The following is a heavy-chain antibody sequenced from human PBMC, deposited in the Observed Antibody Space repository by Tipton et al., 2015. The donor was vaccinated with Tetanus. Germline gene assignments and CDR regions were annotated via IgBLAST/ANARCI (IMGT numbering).Heavy chain of an antibody. CDR3: ARDNIVVPAAPWSDGMDV. Sequence: SLRLSCAASGFTFSSYAMSWVRQAPGKGLEWVSAISGSGGSTYYADSVKGRFTISRDNAKNSLYLQMNSLRAEDTAVYYCARDNIVVPAAPWSDGMDVWGQGTTVTVSS. V-gene: IGHV3-23*01. CDR1: GFTFSSYA. D-gene: IGHD2-2*01. J-gene: IGHJ6*02. CDR2: ISGSGGST.